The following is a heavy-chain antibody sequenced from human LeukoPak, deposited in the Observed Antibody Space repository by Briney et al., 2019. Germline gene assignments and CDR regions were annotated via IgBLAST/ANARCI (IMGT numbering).Heavy chain of an antibody. V-gene: IGHV4-39*01. Sequence: SETLSLTCTVSGGSINSTSYYWGWIRQPPGKGLEWIGSIYFSGSAYYNPSLNSRVAISGDTSKNQFSLSLSSVTAADTAVYYCARHKGSSAASFDYWGQGTLVTVSS. J-gene: IGHJ4*02. CDR3: ARHKGSSAASFDY. CDR1: GGSINSTSYY. D-gene: IGHD6-6*01. CDR2: IYFSGSA.